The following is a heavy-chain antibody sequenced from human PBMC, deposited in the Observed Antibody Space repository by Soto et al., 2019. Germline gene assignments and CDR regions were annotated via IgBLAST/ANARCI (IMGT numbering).Heavy chain of an antibody. J-gene: IGHJ4*02. CDR1: GFTFSSYS. CDR2: ISSTSASI. D-gene: IGHD2-15*01. V-gene: IGHV3-48*01. CDR3: ARTNVVVVVAATPYDY. Sequence: PGGSLRLSCAASGFTFSSYSMNWVRQAPGKGLGWVSYISSTSASIHYADSVKGRFTISRDNAKNSLYLQMDSLTVEDTAVYYCARTNVVVVVAATPYDYWGQGTPVTVSS.